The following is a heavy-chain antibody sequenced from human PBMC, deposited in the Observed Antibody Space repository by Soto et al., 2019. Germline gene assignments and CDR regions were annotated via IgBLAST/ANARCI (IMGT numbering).Heavy chain of an antibody. CDR1: GYTFSNYA. Sequence: ASVKVSCKTSGYTFSNYAISWVRQAPGQGLEWMGWVSPYNGNANYTEKFQGRVSMTTDTSTTTAYMELTSLTSDDTAIYYCAREISLIMAAPDYWGQGTLVTVSS. V-gene: IGHV1-18*04. J-gene: IGHJ4*02. CDR3: AREISLIMAAPDY. CDR2: VSPYNGNA. D-gene: IGHD2-8*01.